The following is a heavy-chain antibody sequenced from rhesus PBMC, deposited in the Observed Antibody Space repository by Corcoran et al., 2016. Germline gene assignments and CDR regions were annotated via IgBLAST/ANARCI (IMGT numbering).Heavy chain of an antibody. CDR1: GGSISGYYY. Sequence: QVKLQQWGEGLVTPSETLSLTCAVYGGSISGYYYWSWIRPAPGKGMAWIGNIDRNSASTNYNPSLKNRVTSSKDTSKTQFSLKLSSVTAAATALYYCARERYSHFDYWGQGVLVTVSS. J-gene: IGHJ4*01. CDR2: IDRNSAST. CDR3: ARERYSHFDY. V-gene: IGHV4-73*01. D-gene: IGHD1-1*01.